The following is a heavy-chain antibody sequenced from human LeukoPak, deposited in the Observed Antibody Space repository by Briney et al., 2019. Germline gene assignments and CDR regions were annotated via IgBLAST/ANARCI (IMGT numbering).Heavy chain of an antibody. D-gene: IGHD5-12*01. Sequence: GGSLRLSCAASGFTFSSYAMSWVRQAPGKGLEWVSAISGSGGSTYYADSVKGRFAISRDNSKNTPYLQMNSLRAEDTAVYYCAKGRDYDLFDPWGQGTLVTVSS. V-gene: IGHV3-23*01. CDR1: GFTFSSYA. CDR2: ISGSGGST. J-gene: IGHJ5*02. CDR3: AKGRDYDLFDP.